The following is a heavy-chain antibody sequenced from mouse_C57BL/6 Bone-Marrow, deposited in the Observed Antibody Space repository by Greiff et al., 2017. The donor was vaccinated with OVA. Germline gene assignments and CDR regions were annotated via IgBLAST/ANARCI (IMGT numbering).Heavy chain of an antibody. D-gene: IGHD1-1*01. V-gene: IGHV1-18*01. CDR3: AREGGGSSYDFLSY. CDR1: GYTFTDYN. Sequence: VHVKQSGPELVKPGASVKIPCKASGYTFTDYNMDWVKQSHGKSLEWIGDINPNNGGTIYNQKFKGKATLTVDKSSSTAYMELRSLTSEDTAVYYCAREGGGSSYDFLSYWGQGTLVTVSA. CDR2: INPNNGGT. J-gene: IGHJ3*01.